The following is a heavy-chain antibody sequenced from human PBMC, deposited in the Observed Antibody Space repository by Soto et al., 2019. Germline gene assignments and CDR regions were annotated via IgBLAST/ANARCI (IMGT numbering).Heavy chain of an antibody. V-gene: IGHV1-46*01. CDR3: ARADYYDSSGFYYDY. CDR2: INPSGGST. CDR1: GYIFTNHY. J-gene: IGHJ4*02. D-gene: IGHD3-22*01. Sequence: QVQLVQSGAEVKKPGASVKVSCKASGYIFTNHYIHWVRQAPGQGLEWMGIINPSGGSTNYLQKFQGRGTMTRDTSTSTVYMELSSLRSEDTAVYFCARADYYDSSGFYYDYWSQGTLVAVSS.